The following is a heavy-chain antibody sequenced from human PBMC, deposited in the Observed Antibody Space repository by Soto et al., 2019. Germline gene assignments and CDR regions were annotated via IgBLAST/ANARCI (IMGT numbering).Heavy chain of an antibody. J-gene: IGHJ6*02. CDR2: IYYSGST. CDR1: GGSISSYY. CDR3: ARWGGYCSSTSCGNPYGMDV. D-gene: IGHD2-2*01. Sequence: SETLSLTCTVSGGSISSYYWSWIRQPPGKGLEWIGYIYYSGSTNYNPSLKSRVTISVDTSKNQFSLKLSSVTAADTAVNYWARWGGYCSSTSCGNPYGMDVWGQGTTVTVSS. V-gene: IGHV4-59*01.